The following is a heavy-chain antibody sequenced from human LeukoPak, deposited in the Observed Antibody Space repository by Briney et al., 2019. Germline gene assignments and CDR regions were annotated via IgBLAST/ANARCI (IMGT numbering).Heavy chain of an antibody. CDR3: TRDRHAGSWYTCPDY. V-gene: IGHV3-64*01. D-gene: IGHD6-13*01. J-gene: IGHJ4*02. CDR2: ISSNGGST. CDR1: GFIFSTYA. Sequence: GGSLRLSCATSGFIFSTYAMHWVRQAPGKGLEYVSAISSNGGSTYYANSVKGRFTISRDNSKNTLYLQMCGLRAEDMAVYYCTRDRHAGSWYTCPDYWGQGALVTVSS.